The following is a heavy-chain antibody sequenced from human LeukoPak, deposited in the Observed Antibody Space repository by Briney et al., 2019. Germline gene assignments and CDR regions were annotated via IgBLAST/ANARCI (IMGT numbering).Heavy chain of an antibody. D-gene: IGHD1-1*01. CDR3: AREGGTALFDF. V-gene: IGHV4-38-2*02. J-gene: IGHJ4*02. Sequence: PSETLSLTWAVSGYSISSGYYWGWIRQPRGKGLEWIGSIYHGGTTLYNPSLKSRVTISVDTSKNQFSLKLTSVTAADTAVYYCAREGGTALFDFWGQGTLVTVSS. CDR2: IYHGGTT. CDR1: GYSISSGYY.